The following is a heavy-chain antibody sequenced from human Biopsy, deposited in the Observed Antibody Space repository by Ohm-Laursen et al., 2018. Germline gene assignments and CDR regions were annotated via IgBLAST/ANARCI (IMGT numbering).Heavy chain of an antibody. CDR2: MSWNGGTI. J-gene: IGHJ3*02. V-gene: IGHV3-9*01. Sequence: SLRLSCAASGFKIGDYGMHWVRQVPGRGLEWVSGMSWNGGTIGYAGSVRGRFTISRDNAKNSLYLQMNSLRAEDSALYYCVKGYTTGWLQNDAFHIWGQGTVVTVSS. CDR3: VKGYTTGWLQNDAFHI. CDR1: GFKIGDYG. D-gene: IGHD6-19*01.